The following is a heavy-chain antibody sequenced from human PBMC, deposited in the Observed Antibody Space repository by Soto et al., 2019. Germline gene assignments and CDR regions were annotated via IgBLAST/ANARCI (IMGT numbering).Heavy chain of an antibody. J-gene: IGHJ4*02. D-gene: IGHD5-12*01. CDR1: GFPFNTYW. Sequence: GGSLRLSCAASGFPFNTYWMHWVRQAPGEGLVWVSRINAVGSGTTYADSVKGRFTISRDNSKNTLYLQMNSLRAEDTAVYYCAREGYSGYGFDYWGQGTLVTVSS. CDR3: AREGYSGYGFDY. CDR2: INAVGSGT. V-gene: IGHV3-74*01.